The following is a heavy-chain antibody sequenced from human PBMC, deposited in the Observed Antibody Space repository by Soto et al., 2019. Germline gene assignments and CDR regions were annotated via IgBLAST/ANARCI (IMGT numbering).Heavy chain of an antibody. CDR3: AKRGVDTFGLSY. CDR1: GFTFSSFW. CDR2: INTDGSST. J-gene: IGHJ4*02. V-gene: IGHV3-74*01. Sequence: EVQLVESGGGLVKPGGSLRLSCAVSGFTFSSFWMHWVRQAPGEGLVWVSRINTDGSSTSYADSVKGRFTISRDNAKNTLYLQMNSLRVEVTAMYYCAKRGVDTFGLSYWGQGTLVTVSS. D-gene: IGHD3-10*01.